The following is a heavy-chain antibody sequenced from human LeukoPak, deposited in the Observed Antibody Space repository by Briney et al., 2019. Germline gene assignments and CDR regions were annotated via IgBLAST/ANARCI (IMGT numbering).Heavy chain of an antibody. J-gene: IGHJ4*02. Sequence: ASVNVSCRASGYTFTIYGISWVRQAPGQGLEWMGWISAYNGNTNYAQKLQGRVTMTTDASTSTAYMELRSLRSDDTAVYYCAREVRRITMIVVVILDYWGQGTLVTVSS. CDR2: ISAYNGNT. V-gene: IGHV1-18*01. CDR3: AREVRRITMIVVVILDY. CDR1: GYTFTIYG. D-gene: IGHD3-22*01.